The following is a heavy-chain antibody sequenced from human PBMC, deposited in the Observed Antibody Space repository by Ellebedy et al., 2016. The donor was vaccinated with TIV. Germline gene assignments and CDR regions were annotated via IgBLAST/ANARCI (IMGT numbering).Heavy chain of an antibody. CDR3: ARGSGPPYAIFGVVTDRYFDY. Sequence: MPGGSLRLSCTVSGGSISSYYWSWIRQPPGKGLEWIGSIYYSGSTNYTPSLKSRVTISVDTSKNQFSLRLSSVTAADTAVYYCARGSGPPYAIFGVVTDRYFDYWGQGTLVTVSS. CDR1: GGSISSYY. V-gene: IGHV4-59*01. CDR2: IYYSGST. J-gene: IGHJ4*02. D-gene: IGHD3-3*01.